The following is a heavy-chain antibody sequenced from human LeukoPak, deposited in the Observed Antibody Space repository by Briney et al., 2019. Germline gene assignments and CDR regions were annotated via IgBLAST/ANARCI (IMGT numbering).Heavy chain of an antibody. J-gene: IGHJ4*02. CDR2: ISGSGGST. D-gene: IGHD5-12*01. CDR1: GLTFSSYA. CDR3: AKDRGSWLRSPLDY. Sequence: GGSLRLSCAASGLTFSSYAMSWVRQAPGKWLEWVSAISGSGGSTYYADSVKGRFTISRDNSKITLYLQMNSLRAEDTAVYYCAKDRGSWLRSPLDYWGQGTLVTVSS. V-gene: IGHV3-23*01.